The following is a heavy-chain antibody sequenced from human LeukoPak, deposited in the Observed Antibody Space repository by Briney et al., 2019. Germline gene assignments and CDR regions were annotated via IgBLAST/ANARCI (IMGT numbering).Heavy chain of an antibody. CDR3: ASLCSSTSCYYYYYGMDV. CDR2: INHSGST. CDR1: GGSFSGYY. Sequence: PSETLSLTCAVYGGSFSGYYWSWIRQPPGKGLEWIGEINHSGSTNYNPSLKSRVTISVDTSKNQFSLKLSSVTAADTAVYYCASLCSSTSCYYYYYGMDVWGQGTTVTVSS. V-gene: IGHV4-34*01. D-gene: IGHD2-2*01. J-gene: IGHJ6*02.